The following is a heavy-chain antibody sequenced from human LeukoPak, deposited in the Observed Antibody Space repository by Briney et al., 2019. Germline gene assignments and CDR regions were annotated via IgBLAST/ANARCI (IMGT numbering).Heavy chain of an antibody. D-gene: IGHD3/OR15-3a*01. J-gene: IGHJ3*02. CDR3: ARGSSCYRDFII. CDR2: MNPNSGNT. Sequence: ASVTVSCKASGYTFSSYDINWVRQAPGQGLEWMGWMNPNSGNTDYAQKLQGRVTMTRNNSKNTAYMELSSLRSEDTAVYYCARGSSCYRDFIIGGQGTRVTVSS. CDR1: GYTFSSYD. V-gene: IGHV1-8*01.